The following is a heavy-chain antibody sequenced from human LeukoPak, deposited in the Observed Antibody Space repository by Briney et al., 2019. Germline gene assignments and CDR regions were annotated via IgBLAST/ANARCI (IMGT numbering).Heavy chain of an antibody. J-gene: IGHJ1*01. CDR1: GFTFSSYA. Sequence: GGSLRLSCAASGFTFSSYAMSWVRQAPGKGLEWASAIGGSGGSTYYADSVKGRFTISRDNSKNTLYLQMNSLRAEDTAVYYCAKESRARRNEYLQPLGPGHPGTVSS. D-gene: IGHD1-14*01. CDR2: IGGSGGST. CDR3: AKESRARRNEYLQP. V-gene: IGHV3-23*01.